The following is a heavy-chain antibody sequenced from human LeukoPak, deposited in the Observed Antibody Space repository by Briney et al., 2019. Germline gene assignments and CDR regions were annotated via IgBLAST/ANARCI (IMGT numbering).Heavy chain of an antibody. Sequence: SETLSLTCTVSGGSISSSSYYWGWIRQPPGKGLEWIGSIYYSGSSYYNPSLKSRVTISVDTSKNQFSLKLSSVTAADTAVYYCARSLSGSYSAHDYWGQGTLVTVSS. CDR3: ARSLSGSYSAHDY. CDR2: IYYSGSS. CDR1: GGSISSSSYY. D-gene: IGHD1-26*01. V-gene: IGHV4-39*07. J-gene: IGHJ4*02.